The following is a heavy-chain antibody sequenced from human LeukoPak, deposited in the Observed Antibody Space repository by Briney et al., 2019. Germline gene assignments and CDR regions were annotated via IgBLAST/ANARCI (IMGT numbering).Heavy chain of an antibody. CDR2: ISYDGSNK. V-gene: IGHV3-30*03. Sequence: PGRSLRLSCAASGFTFSSYGMHWVRQAPGKGLEWVAVISYDGSNKYYADSVKGRFTISRDNSKNTLYLQMNSLRAEDTAVYYCARPSITSWYAFDIWGQETMVTVSS. CDR1: GFTFSSYG. D-gene: IGHD6-13*01. J-gene: IGHJ3*02. CDR3: ARPSITSWYAFDI.